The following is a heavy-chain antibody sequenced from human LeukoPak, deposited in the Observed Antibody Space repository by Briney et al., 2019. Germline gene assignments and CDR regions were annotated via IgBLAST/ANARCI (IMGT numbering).Heavy chain of an antibody. V-gene: IGHV3-23*01. Sequence: PGGSLRLSCAASGFTFSSYWMHWVRQAPGKGLEWVSAISGIGSSTYYADSVKGRFTISRDNSKNTLYLQMNSLRAEDTAVYYCAKVRGGYNGPYYGMDVWGQGTTVTVSS. D-gene: IGHD5-12*01. CDR3: AKVRGGYNGPYYGMDV. CDR2: ISGIGSST. CDR1: GFTFSSYW. J-gene: IGHJ6*02.